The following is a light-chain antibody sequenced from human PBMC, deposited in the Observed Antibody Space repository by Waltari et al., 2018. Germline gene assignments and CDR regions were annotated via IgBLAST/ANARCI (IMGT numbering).Light chain of an antibody. V-gene: IGLV3-19*01. CDR2: GKD. J-gene: IGLJ3*02. CDR1: SLRTSY. CDR3: SSRNGRANQVV. Sequence: SSELTQDPAVSVALGQTVRFTCQGDSLRTSYASWYQLKPGQAHVLVIYGKDKRPAGIPDRISGYSSGTTSSLTITGAQAEDEADYYCSSRNGRANQVVFAGGTKVTVL.